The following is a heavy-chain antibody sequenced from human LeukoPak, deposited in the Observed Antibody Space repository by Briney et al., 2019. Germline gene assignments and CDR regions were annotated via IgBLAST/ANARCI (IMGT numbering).Heavy chain of an antibody. V-gene: IGHV3-53*01. CDR2: IYSGGST. Sequence: GGSLRLSCAASGFTVSSNYMSWVRQAPGKGLEWVSVIYSGGSTYYADSVKGRFTISRDNTKSSLYLHMNSLRAEDMAVYYCARGYCGGDCYGDWGQGTLVTVSS. CDR1: GFTVSSNY. D-gene: IGHD2-21*02. CDR3: ARGYCGGDCYGD. J-gene: IGHJ1*01.